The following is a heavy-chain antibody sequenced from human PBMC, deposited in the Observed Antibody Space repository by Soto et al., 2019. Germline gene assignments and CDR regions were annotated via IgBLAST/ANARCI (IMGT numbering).Heavy chain of an antibody. CDR1: SGSISSSNW. J-gene: IGHJ4*02. CDR2: IYHSGST. CDR3: ARANVGGIAAAGPLDY. D-gene: IGHD6-13*01. V-gene: IGHV4-4*02. Sequence: SETLSLTCAVSSGSISSSNWWSWVRQPPGKGLEWIGEIYHSGSTNYNPSLKSPVTISVDKSKNQFSLKLSSVTAADTAVYYCARANVGGIAAAGPLDYWGQGTLVTVSS.